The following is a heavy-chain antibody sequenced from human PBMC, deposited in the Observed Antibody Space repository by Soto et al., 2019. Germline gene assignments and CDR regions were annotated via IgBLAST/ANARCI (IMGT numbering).Heavy chain of an antibody. CDR3: ARRGSWGGDGLLPPYYYYGRDV. J-gene: IGHJ6*02. CDR2: MNPNSGNT. V-gene: IGHV1-8*01. CDR1: GYTFTSYD. Sequence: ASVKVSCKASGYTFTSYDINWVRQATGQGLEWMGWMNPNSGNTGYAQKFQGRVTMTRNTSISTAYMELSSLRSEDTAVYYGARRGSWGGDGLLPPYYYYGRDVWGQGTTVTVSS. D-gene: IGHD3-9*01.